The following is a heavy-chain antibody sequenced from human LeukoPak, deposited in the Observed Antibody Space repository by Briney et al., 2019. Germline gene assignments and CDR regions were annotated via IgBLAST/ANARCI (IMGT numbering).Heavy chain of an antibody. J-gene: IGHJ4*02. D-gene: IGHD6-6*01. Sequence: ASVKVSCKASGYTFTSYGISWVRQAPGQGLEWMGWFSAYNGNTNYAQKLQGRVTMTTDTSTSTAYIELRSLRPDDTAVYYCARASGIAARGYFDYWGQGTLVTVSS. CDR1: GYTFTSYG. CDR2: FSAYNGNT. V-gene: IGHV1-18*01. CDR3: ARASGIAARGYFDY.